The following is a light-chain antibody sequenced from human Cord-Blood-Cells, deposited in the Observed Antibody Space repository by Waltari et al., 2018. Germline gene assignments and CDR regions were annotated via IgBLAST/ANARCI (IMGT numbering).Light chain of an antibody. J-gene: IGLJ3*02. Sequence: QSALTQPPSASGSPGQSVTISCTGTSSHVGGYTFFSGYQQHPGKAPNPTLYEVSTRPAGVPAPFSGSKSGTTAALTVSRLQAEDAADQYCSSYAGSNNCLFDGGTKLTVL. CDR3: SSYAGSNNCL. CDR1: SSHVGGYTF. V-gene: IGLV2-8*01. CDR2: EVS.